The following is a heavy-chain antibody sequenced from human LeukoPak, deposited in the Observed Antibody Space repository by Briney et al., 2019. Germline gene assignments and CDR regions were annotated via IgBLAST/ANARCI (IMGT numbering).Heavy chain of an antibody. CDR3: ARPTYSGSYSGAFDI. D-gene: IGHD1-26*01. Sequence: SETLSLTWAVSGYSISSGYYWGWIRQPPGKGLEWIGSIYHSGSTYYNPSLKSRVTISVDTSKNQFSLKLSSVTAADTAVYYCARPTYSGSYSGAFDIWGQGTMVTVSS. CDR2: IYHSGST. J-gene: IGHJ3*02. V-gene: IGHV4-38-2*01. CDR1: GYSISSGYY.